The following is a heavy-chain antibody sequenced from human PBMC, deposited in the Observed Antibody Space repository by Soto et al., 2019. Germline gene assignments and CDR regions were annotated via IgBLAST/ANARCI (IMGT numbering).Heavy chain of an antibody. CDR2: ISSGGGT. D-gene: IGHD6-19*01. V-gene: IGHV3-23*01. CDR3: AKDITDSGWYYFDY. CDR1: GFTFSSYA. Sequence: EVQLLESGGGLVQPGGSLRLSCVVSGFTFSSYAMSWVRQAPRKGLEWVSGISSGGGTYYADSVKGRFTISSDNSKNTLYLQMKSLTDEYTAVYFCAKDITDSGWYYFDYWGQGTLVTVSS. J-gene: IGHJ4*02.